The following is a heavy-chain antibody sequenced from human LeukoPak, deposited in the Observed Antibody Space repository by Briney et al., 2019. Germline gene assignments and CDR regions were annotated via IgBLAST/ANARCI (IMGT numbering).Heavy chain of an antibody. CDR2: INPDGSTI. Sequence: GGSLRLSCAASGFTFSNYWVHWVRQAPGKGLVWVSRINPDGSTINYADSVKGRFTISRDNAKNTLYLQMNSLRAEDTAVYYCARWGGDSSGYYYDYWGQGTLVTVSS. CDR3: ARWGGDSSGYYYDY. V-gene: IGHV3-74*01. CDR1: GFTFSNYW. D-gene: IGHD3-22*01. J-gene: IGHJ4*02.